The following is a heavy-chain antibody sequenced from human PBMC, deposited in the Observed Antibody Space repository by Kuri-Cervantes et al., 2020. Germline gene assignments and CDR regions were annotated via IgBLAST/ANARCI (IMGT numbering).Heavy chain of an antibody. D-gene: IGHD2-2*01. Sequence: GSLRLSCAVYGGSFSGYYWSWIRQPPGKGLEWIGEINHSGSTDYNPSLKSRVTISVDTSKNQFSLKLSSVTAADTAVYYCARDRLNSYIYQPFYYMDVWGTGTTVTVSS. CDR3: ARDRLNSYIYQPFYYMDV. CDR2: INHSGST. V-gene: IGHV4-34*01. CDR1: GGSFSGYY. J-gene: IGHJ6*03.